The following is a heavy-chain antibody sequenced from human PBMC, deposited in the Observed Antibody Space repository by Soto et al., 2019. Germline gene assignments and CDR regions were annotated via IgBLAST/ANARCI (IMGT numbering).Heavy chain of an antibody. CDR2: ISYDGSNK. CDR1: GFTFSSYA. J-gene: IGHJ4*02. D-gene: IGHD3-10*01. Sequence: GGSLRLSCAASGFTFSSYAMHWVRQAPGKGLEWVAVISYDGSNKYYADSVKGRFTISGDNSKNTLYLQMNSLRAEDTAVYYCARVGPFGELLYYFDYWGQGTLVTVSS. V-gene: IGHV3-30*04. CDR3: ARVGPFGELLYYFDY.